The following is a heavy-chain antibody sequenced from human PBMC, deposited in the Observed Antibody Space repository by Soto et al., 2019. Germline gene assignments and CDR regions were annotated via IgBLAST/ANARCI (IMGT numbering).Heavy chain of an antibody. D-gene: IGHD2-15*01. V-gene: IGHV1-69*13. Sequence: RASVKVSCKASGGTFSSYAISWVRQAPGQGLEWMGGIIPIFGTANYAQKFQGRVTITADESTSTAYMELSSLRSEDTAVYYCARLQKLGYCSGGSCPPVWGQGTTVTVSS. J-gene: IGHJ6*02. CDR2: IIPIFGTA. CDR1: GGTFSSYA. CDR3: ARLQKLGYCSGGSCPPV.